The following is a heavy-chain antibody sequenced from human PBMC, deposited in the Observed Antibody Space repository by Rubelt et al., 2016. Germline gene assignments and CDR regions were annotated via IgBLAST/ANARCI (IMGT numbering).Heavy chain of an antibody. CDR1: GGSISSYY. J-gene: IGHJ2*01. CDR3: ASSTVTNRYWYFDL. D-gene: IGHD4-17*01. V-gene: IGHV4-59*08. Sequence: QVQLQESGPGLVKPSETLSLTCAVSGGSISSYYWSWIRQPPGTGLEWIGYVYYSGSTNYNPSLKRRVTITVDPSKNTFSLKLSSVTAADTAVYYCASSTVTNRYWYFDLWGRGTLVTVSS. CDR2: VYYSGST.